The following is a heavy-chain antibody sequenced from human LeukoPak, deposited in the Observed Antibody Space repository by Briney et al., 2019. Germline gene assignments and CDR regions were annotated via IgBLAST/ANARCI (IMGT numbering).Heavy chain of an antibody. CDR3: ARDLAVVRGVSYYYVMDV. Sequence: GGSLTLSCAASGFTLSSYGMHWVRQAPGKGREWVAVIWYDGSNKYYADSVKGRFTISRDNSKNTLYLQMNSLRAEDTAVYYCARDLAVVRGVSYYYVMDVWGQGTTVTVSS. D-gene: IGHD3-10*01. V-gene: IGHV3-33*01. CDR1: GFTLSSYG. J-gene: IGHJ6*02. CDR2: IWYDGSNK.